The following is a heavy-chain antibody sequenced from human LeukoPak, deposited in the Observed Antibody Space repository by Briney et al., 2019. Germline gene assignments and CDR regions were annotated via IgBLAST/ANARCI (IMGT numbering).Heavy chain of an antibody. CDR1: GYSFTSYW. Sequence: GESLKISCKGSGYSFTSYWIGWVRQMPGKGLEWMGIIYPGDSDTRYSPSFQGQVTISADKSISTAYLQWSSLKASDTAMYYCARRGTVGIFGVSHDAFDIWGQGTMVTVSS. D-gene: IGHD3-3*01. CDR2: IYPGDSDT. CDR3: ARRGTVGIFGVSHDAFDI. V-gene: IGHV5-51*01. J-gene: IGHJ3*02.